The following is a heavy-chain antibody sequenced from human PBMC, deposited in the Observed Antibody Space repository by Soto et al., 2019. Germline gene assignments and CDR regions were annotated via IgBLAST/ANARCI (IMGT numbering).Heavy chain of an antibody. CDR2: INYGWNT. D-gene: IGHD2-2*01. V-gene: IGHV4-31*03. Sequence: TLSLTCPVSGVSIGNDGYYWSWFRQRPGKGLEWIGYINYGWNTYHSPSLKSRLSISVDTSKRQFSLKLSSVTAADTAIYYCASSCSSSRCYLDGAFDIWGQGTMVTV. CDR3: ASSCSSSRCYLDGAFDI. J-gene: IGHJ3*02. CDR1: GVSIGNDGYY.